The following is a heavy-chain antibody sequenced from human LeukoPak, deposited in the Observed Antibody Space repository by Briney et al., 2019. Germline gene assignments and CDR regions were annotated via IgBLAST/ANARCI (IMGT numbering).Heavy chain of an antibody. CDR1: GFTFSDYS. D-gene: IGHD6-13*01. Sequence: GGSLRLSCAASGFTFSDYSMNWVRQAPGKGLEWLSYISSSSRTIYYADSVRGRFTVSRDNAKDSLYLQLNSLRAEDTAVYYCARDGAEEQQFDYWGQGTLVTVSS. CDR2: ISSSSRTI. J-gene: IGHJ4*02. V-gene: IGHV3-48*01. CDR3: ARDGAEEQQFDY.